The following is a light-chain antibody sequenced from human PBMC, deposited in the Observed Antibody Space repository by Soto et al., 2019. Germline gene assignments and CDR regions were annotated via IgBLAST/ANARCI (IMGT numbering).Light chain of an antibody. Sequence: EIMLTQSPGTLSLSPGERATLSCRASQSIANNDLAWYQQKPGQTPRLLIYGASSRATGISDRFSGSGSGTDFPLTISRLEPEDFAVYYCQQYGSSPALTFGGGTKVEIK. CDR2: GAS. V-gene: IGKV3-20*01. CDR1: QSIANND. CDR3: QQYGSSPALT. J-gene: IGKJ4*01.